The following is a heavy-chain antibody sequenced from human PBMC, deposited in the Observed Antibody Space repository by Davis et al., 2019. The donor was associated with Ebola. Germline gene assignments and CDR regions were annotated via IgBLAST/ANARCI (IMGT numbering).Heavy chain of an antibody. CDR1: GIIFTSTA. CDR3: AGSGSYHFDY. Sequence: GGSLRLSCAVSGIIFTSTAMHWVRQAPGKGLEWVSGISWNSGSIGYADSVKGRFTISRDNAKNSLYLQMNSLRAEDTALYYCAGSGSYHFDYWGQGTLVTVSS. J-gene: IGHJ4*02. D-gene: IGHD3-10*01. CDR2: ISWNSGSI. V-gene: IGHV3-9*01.